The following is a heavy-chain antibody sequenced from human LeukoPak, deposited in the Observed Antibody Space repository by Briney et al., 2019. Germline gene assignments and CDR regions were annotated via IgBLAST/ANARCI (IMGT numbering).Heavy chain of an antibody. CDR1: GGSISSSSYY. CDR3: ARRNRGLLDY. D-gene: IGHD2-15*01. V-gene: IGHV4-39*01. CDR2: IYYSGST. J-gene: IGHJ4*02. Sequence: PSETLSLTCTVSGGSISSSSYYWGWIRQPPGKGLEWIGSIYYSGSTYYNPSLKSRVTISVDTSKNQFSLKLSSVTAADTAVYYCARRNRGLLDYWGQGTLVTVSS.